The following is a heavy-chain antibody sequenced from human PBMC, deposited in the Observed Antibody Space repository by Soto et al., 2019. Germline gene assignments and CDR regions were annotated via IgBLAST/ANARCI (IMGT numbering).Heavy chain of an antibody. V-gene: IGHV3-33*01. D-gene: IGHD6-19*01. Sequence: QVQLVESGGGVVQPGRSLRLSCAASGFTFSSYGMHWVRQAPGKGLEWVAVIWYDGSNKYFADSVKGRFTISRDNSKNTLYLQMSSLRAEDTAVYYCARDVLIVSVAGTVGNDYWGQGTLVTVSS. CDR3: ARDVLIVSVAGTVGNDY. CDR1: GFTFSSYG. J-gene: IGHJ4*02. CDR2: IWYDGSNK.